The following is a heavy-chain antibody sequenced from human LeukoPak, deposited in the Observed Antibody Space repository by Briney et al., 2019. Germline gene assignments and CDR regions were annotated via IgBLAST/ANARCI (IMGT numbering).Heavy chain of an antibody. J-gene: IGHJ3*02. CDR1: GFTFSSYA. Sequence: PGGSLRLSCAASGFTFSSYAMTWVRQAPGKGLEWVSSFTMSRTIYYADSVKGRFTISRDDAKKSLYLQMNSLRAEDTAIYYCAKGSYYGGSGLAFDIWGQGTMLTVSS. CDR2: FTMSRTI. CDR3: AKGSYYGGSGLAFDI. V-gene: IGHV3-69-1*02. D-gene: IGHD3-22*01.